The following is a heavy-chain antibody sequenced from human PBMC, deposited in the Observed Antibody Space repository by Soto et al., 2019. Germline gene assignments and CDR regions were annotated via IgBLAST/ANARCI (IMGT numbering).Heavy chain of an antibody. J-gene: IGHJ4*02. D-gene: IGHD1-7*01. CDR1: GGIFHGYG. CDR3: ARDGIGGTVFRGYLDY. V-gene: IGHV3-33*01. Sequence: QEQLVESGGGVVQPGTSLRLSCAVPGGIFHGYGMHWVRQAPGKGLEWVAIIRFDGSNEEYADSVKGRFTISRDNSKNPLYLQMNTLGAEDTAVYYCARDGIGGTVFRGYLDYWGRGTVVTVSS. CDR2: IRFDGSNE.